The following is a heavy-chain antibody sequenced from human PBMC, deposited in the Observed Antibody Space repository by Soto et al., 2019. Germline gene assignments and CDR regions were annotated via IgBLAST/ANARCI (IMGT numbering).Heavy chain of an antibody. J-gene: IGHJ4*02. CDR1: GFTFSSYA. Sequence: QVQLVESGGGVVQPGRSLRLSCAASGFTFSSYAMHWVRQAPGKGLEWVAVISYDGSNKYYADTVKGRFTISRDNSKNTRYPENNSVRAADRAVYYCARARLDTPGGNYWGQGTLVTVSS. CDR2: ISYDGSNK. V-gene: IGHV3-30-3*01. D-gene: IGHD3-16*01. CDR3: ARARLDTPGGNY.